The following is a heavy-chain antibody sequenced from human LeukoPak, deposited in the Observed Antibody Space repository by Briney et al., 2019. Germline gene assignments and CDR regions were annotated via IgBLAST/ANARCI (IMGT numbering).Heavy chain of an antibody. CDR2: IYYSEST. CDR1: GVAISNNYW. V-gene: IGHV4-4*02. D-gene: IGHD6-19*01. Sequence: PSGTLSLTCTVSGVAISNNYWWTWVRQSPGKGLEWIGDIYYSESTNYNPSLKSRVTMSLDKSKNQLSLNLKFVTAADTALYYCARVAVTGAARLDYWGQGTLVTVSS. CDR3: ARVAVTGAARLDY. J-gene: IGHJ4*02.